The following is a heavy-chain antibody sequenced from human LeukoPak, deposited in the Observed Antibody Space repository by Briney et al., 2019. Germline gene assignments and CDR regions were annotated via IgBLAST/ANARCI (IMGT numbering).Heavy chain of an antibody. J-gene: IGHJ4*02. Sequence: PSETLSLTCTVSGGSISSYYWSWIRQPPGRGLEWIGHIYYSGSTNYNPSLKSRVTISVDTSKNQFSLKLSYVTAADTAVYYCARGTRVEYWGQGTLVTVSS. V-gene: IGHV4-59*08. CDR3: ARGTRVEY. CDR2: IYYSGST. CDR1: GGSISSYY.